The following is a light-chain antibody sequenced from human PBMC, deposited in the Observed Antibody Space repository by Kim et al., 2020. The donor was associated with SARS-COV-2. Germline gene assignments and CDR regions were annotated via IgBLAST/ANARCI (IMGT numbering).Light chain of an antibody. Sequence: ASVGDRVTSTCRASQGISNYLAWYQQKPGKVPKLLIYAASTLQSGVPSRFSGSGSGTDFTLSISSLQPEDVATYYCQKYNSAPHTFGQGTKVDIK. J-gene: IGKJ1*01. CDR1: QGISNY. V-gene: IGKV1-27*01. CDR3: QKYNSAPHT. CDR2: AAS.